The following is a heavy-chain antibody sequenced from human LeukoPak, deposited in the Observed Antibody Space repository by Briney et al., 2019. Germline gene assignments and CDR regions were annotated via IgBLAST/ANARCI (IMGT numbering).Heavy chain of an antibody. CDR1: GGSFSGYY. J-gene: IGHJ4*02. V-gene: IGHV4-34*01. CDR2: INHSGST. Sequence: SETLSLTCAVYGGSFSGYYWSWIRQPPGKGLEWIGEINHSGSTNYNPSLKSRVTISVDTSKNQFSLKLSSVTAADTAVYYCAREEYDYVWGSYRSSGGFDYWGQGTLVTVSS. D-gene: IGHD3-16*02. CDR3: AREEYDYVWGSYRSSGGFDY.